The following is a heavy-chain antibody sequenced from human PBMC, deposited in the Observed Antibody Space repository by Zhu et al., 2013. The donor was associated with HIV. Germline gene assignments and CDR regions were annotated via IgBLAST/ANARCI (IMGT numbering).Heavy chain of an antibody. CDR3: ARDPSIDDDSSGYYYIDWFDP. V-gene: IGHV1-69*01. CDR2: IIPIFGTA. Sequence: QVQLVQSGAEVKKPGSSVKVSCKASGGTFSSYAISWVRQAPGQGLEWMGGIIPIFGTANYAQKFQGRVTITADESTSTAYMELSSLRSEDTAVYYCARDPSIDDDSSGYYYIDWFDPWGQGTLVTVSS. CDR1: GGTFSSYA. J-gene: IGHJ5*02. D-gene: IGHD3-22*01.